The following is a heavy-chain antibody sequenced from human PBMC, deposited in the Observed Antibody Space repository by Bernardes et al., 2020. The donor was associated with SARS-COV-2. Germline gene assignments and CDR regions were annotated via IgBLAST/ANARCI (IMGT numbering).Heavy chain of an antibody. CDR1: GGTFSSYT. Sequence: SVKVSCKASGGTFSSYTISWVRQAPGQGLEWMGRIIPILGIANYAQKFQGRVTITADKSTSTAYMELSSLRSEDTAVYYCARGQHDILTGVTYYYYGMDVWGQGTTVTVSS. D-gene: IGHD3-9*01. CDR3: ARGQHDILTGVTYYYYGMDV. J-gene: IGHJ6*02. CDR2: IIPILGIA. V-gene: IGHV1-69*02.